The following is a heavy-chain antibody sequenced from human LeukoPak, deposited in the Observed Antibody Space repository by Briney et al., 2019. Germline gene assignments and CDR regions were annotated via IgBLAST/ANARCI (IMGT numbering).Heavy chain of an antibody. CDR3: ARDYSSWFDY. J-gene: IGHJ4*02. CDR1: GFTFSSYW. Sequence: GGSLRLSCAASGFTFSSYWIHWVRQAPGKGLVWVSIINSDGSTTNYADSVKGRFTISRDNTKNTLYLQLNSLRPEDTAVYYCARDYSSWFDYWGQGTLVTVSS. V-gene: IGHV3-74*01. D-gene: IGHD6-6*01. CDR2: INSDGSTT.